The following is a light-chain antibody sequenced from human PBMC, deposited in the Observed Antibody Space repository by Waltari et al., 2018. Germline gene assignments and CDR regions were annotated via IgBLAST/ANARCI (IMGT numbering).Light chain of an antibody. CDR1: QGISSA. J-gene: IGKJ2*01. V-gene: IGKV1D-13*01. Sequence: AIQLTPSPSSLSASVGDRLTITCRASQGISSALAWYQQKPGKATKLLIYDSSSLESGVPSRFSGSGSGTDFTLTISSLQPEDFATYYCQQFNNYPYTFGQGTKLEIK. CDR3: QQFNNYPYT. CDR2: DSS.